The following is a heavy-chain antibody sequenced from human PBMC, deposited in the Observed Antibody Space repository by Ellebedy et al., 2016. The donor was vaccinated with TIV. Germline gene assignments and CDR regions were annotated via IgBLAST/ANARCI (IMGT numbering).Heavy chain of an antibody. Sequence: AASVKVSCKASGYTFTSYHMHWVRQPPGQGLEWMGIINPSGGSTSYAQKLQGRVTMTRDTSTSTVYMELSSLRSEDTAVYYCARTLYYGVMDVWGQGTTVTVSS. V-gene: IGHV1-46*04. CDR3: ARTLYYGVMDV. D-gene: IGHD3-3*01. CDR2: INPSGGST. J-gene: IGHJ6*02. CDR1: GYTFTSYH.